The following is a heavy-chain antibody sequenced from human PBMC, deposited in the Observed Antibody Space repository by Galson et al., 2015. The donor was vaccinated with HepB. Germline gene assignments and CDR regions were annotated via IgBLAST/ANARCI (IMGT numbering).Heavy chain of an antibody. CDR1: GFTFTTYS. J-gene: IGHJ4*02. D-gene: IGHD4-17*01. Sequence: SLRLSCAASGFTFTTYSVNWVRQAPGKGLEWVSSISSSGTHIYYADSVKGRFTISRDSAKNSLYLQMNSLRVEDTAVYYCTRDYYGDYYFDYWGQGTLVTVSS. CDR2: ISSSGTHI. CDR3: TRDYYGDYYFDY. V-gene: IGHV3-21*01.